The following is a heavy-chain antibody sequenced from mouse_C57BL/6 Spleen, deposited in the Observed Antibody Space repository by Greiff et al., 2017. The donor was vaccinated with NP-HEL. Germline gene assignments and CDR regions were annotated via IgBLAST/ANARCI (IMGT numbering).Heavy chain of an antibody. CDR3: ARNLLPYYYAMDY. Sequence: VMLVESGPGLVQPSQSLSITCTVSGFSLTSYGVHWVRQSPGKGLEWLGVIWSGGSTDYNAAFISRLSISKDNSKSQVFFKMNSLQADDTAIYYCARNLLPYYYAMDYWGQGTSVTVSS. D-gene: IGHD2-1*01. V-gene: IGHV2-2*01. J-gene: IGHJ4*01. CDR2: IWSGGST. CDR1: GFSLTSYG.